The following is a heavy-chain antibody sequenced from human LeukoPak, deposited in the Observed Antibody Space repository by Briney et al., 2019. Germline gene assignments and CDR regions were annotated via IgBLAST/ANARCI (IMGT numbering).Heavy chain of an antibody. Sequence: PGGSLRLSCAASGFNVSSNYMSWVRQRPGKRLEWVSVIFTAGTTYYADSVKGRFTISRDKSKNTLYHQMNSLSAEDTAVYYCARSPASLAPTYFDYWGQGTLVTVSS. J-gene: IGHJ4*02. CDR1: GFNVSSNY. CDR3: ARSPASLAPTYFDY. CDR2: IFTAGTT. V-gene: IGHV3-66*01.